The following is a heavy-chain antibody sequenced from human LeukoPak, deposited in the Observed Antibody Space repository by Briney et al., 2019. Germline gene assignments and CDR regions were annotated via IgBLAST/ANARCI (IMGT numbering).Heavy chain of an antibody. Sequence: GGSLRLSCAASGFTFDDYAMHWVRQAPGKGLEWVSGISWNSGSIGYADSVKGRFTISRDNAKNSLYLQMNSLRADDTALYYCAKRGRSGGSSCIWGYFDYWGQGTLVTVPS. V-gene: IGHV3-9*01. CDR2: ISWNSGSI. D-gene: IGHD2-15*01. J-gene: IGHJ4*02. CDR1: GFTFDDYA. CDR3: AKRGRSGGSSCIWGYFDY.